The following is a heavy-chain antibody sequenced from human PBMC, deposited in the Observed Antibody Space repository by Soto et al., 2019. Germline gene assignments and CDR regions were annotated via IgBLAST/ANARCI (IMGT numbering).Heavy chain of an antibody. Sequence: SETLSLTCAVYGGSFSGSYWNWIRQPPGKGLEWIGEINQSGGTNYNPSLKSRVTISVDTSKNQFSLKLGSVTAADSAVYYCARVVGSSGWYYGSFDIWGPGTMVTVSS. D-gene: IGHD6-19*01. V-gene: IGHV4-34*01. CDR1: GGSFSGSY. J-gene: IGHJ3*02. CDR3: ARVVGSSGWYYGSFDI. CDR2: INQSGGT.